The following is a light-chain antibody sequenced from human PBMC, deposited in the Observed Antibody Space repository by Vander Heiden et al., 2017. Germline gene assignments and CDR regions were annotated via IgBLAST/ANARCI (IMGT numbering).Light chain of an antibody. J-gene: IGKJ2*01. CDR1: QSVSSN. CDR3: QQDNNCPRT. Sequence: EIVMTQSPATLSVSPGERATLSCRASQSVSSNLVWYQQKPGQAPRLLIYGASTRDTGIPARFSGSGSGTEFTLTISSLQSEDFAVYYCQQDNNCPRTFGQGTKLEIK. CDR2: GAS. V-gene: IGKV3-15*01.